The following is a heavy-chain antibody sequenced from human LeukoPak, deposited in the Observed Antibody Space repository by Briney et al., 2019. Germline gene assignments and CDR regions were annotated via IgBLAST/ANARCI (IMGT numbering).Heavy chain of an antibody. CDR1: GFTFSSYW. V-gene: IGHV3-7*03. J-gene: IGHJ3*02. CDR3: ARLHSAVYYGDAFDI. Sequence: GVLRLSCAVSGFTFSSYWMTWVRQAPGKGLEWVAKIKEDGGEKYYVDSVKGRFTVSRDNVKNSLFLQMNSLRAEDTAAYYCARLHSAVYYGDAFDIWGQGTMVTVSS. CDR2: IKEDGGEK. D-gene: IGHD3-10*01.